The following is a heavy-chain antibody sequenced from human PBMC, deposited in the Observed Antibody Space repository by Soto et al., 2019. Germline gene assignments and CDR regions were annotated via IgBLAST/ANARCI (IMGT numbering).Heavy chain of an antibody. D-gene: IGHD2-2*01. CDR2: ISSSSSYT. Sequence: GALRLSCAASGFTFSDYYMSWIRQAPGKGLEWVSYISSSSSYTNYADSVKGRFTISRDNAKNSLYLQMNSLRAEDTAVYYCARGSKMAVFEYWGQGTRVTVSS. CDR1: GFTFSDYY. J-gene: IGHJ4*02. V-gene: IGHV3-11*05. CDR3: ARGSKMAVFEY.